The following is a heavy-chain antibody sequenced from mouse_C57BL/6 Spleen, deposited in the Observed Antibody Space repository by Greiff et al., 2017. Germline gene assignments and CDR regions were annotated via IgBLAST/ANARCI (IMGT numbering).Heavy chain of an antibody. CDR2: IDPSDSET. D-gene: IGHD2-5*01. V-gene: IGHV1-52*01. Sequence: QVQLKESGAGLVRPGSSVKLSCKASGYTFTSYWMHWVKQRPIQGLEWIGNIDPSDSETHYNQKFKDKATLTVDKSSSTAYMQLSSLTSEDSAVYYCARSNYYFDYWGQGTTLTVSS. CDR1: GYTFTSYW. CDR3: ARSNYYFDY. J-gene: IGHJ2*01.